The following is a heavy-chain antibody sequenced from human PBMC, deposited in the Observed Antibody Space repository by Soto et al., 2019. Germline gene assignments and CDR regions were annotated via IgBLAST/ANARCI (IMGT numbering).Heavy chain of an antibody. CDR3: AHRGAAGKIDY. CDR2: IYWDDDK. J-gene: IGHJ4*02. V-gene: IGHV2-5*02. CDR1: GFSLSTSGVG. D-gene: IGHD6-13*01. Sequence: QITLKESGPTLVKPTQTLTLTCTFSGFSLSTSGVGVGWIRQPPGKALEWLALIYWDDDKRYSPSLKSRLTITXXTSKNQVVLTMTNMDPVDTATYYCAHRGAAGKIDYWGQGTLVTVSS.